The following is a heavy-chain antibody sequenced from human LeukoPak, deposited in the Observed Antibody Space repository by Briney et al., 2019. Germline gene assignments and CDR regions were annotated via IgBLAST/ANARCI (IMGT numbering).Heavy chain of an antibody. Sequence: GGTLRLSCAASGFTFSSYGMSWVRQAPGKGLEWVSAISGSGGSTYYADSVKGRFTISRDNSKNTLYLQMNSLRAEDTAVYYCAKPYYGSGSYSQNLDYWGQGTLVTVSS. CDR2: ISGSGGST. D-gene: IGHD3-10*01. V-gene: IGHV3-23*01. J-gene: IGHJ4*02. CDR3: AKPYYGSGSYSQNLDY. CDR1: GFTFSSYG.